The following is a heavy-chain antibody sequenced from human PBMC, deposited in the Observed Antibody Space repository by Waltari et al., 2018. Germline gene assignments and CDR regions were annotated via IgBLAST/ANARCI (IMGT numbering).Heavy chain of an antibody. CDR3: ARGLGAIY. J-gene: IGHJ4*01. CDR1: GGSITTITYF. Sequence: QLQMQESGPGLVRPSETLSLTCAVPGGSITTITYFWGWIRQPPGKGLEWIASFSYNGNTYYNPSLKSRVTISGDTSKNQFSLLLSSVTAADTAVYYCARGLGAIYWGHGTLVTVSS. CDR2: FSYNGNT. D-gene: IGHD2-21*01. V-gene: IGHV4-39*07.